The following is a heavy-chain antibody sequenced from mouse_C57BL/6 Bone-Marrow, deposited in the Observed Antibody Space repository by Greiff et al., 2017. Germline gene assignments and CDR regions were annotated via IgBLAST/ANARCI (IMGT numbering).Heavy chain of an antibody. CDR1: GYTFTSYG. V-gene: IGHV1-81*01. J-gene: IGHJ1*03. CDR3: ARKGNWDWYFDV. CDR2: IYPRSGNT. D-gene: IGHD4-1*01. Sequence: VQGVESGAELARPGASVKLSCKASGYTFTSYGISWVKQRTGQGLEWIGEIYPRSGNTYYNEKFKGKATLTADKSSSTAYMELRSLTSEDSAVYFCARKGNWDWYFDVWGTGTTVTVSS.